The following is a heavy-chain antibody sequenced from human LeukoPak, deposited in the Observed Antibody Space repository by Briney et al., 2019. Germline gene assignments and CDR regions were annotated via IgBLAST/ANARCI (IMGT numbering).Heavy chain of an antibody. CDR3: AKGTVVGSHFDY. CDR2: ISDSGGST. D-gene: IGHD2-15*01. J-gene: IGHJ4*02. CDR1: GFTFRNYA. Sequence: GGSLRLSCTASGFTFRNYAMSWFRQAPGKGLEWVSAISDSGGSTFYADSVKGRFTISRDNSKNTLYVQMNSLRAEDTAVYYCAKGTVVGSHFDYWGQGTLVTVSS. V-gene: IGHV3-23*01.